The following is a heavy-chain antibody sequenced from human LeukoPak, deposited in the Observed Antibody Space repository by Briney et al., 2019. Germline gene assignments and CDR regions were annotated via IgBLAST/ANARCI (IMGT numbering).Heavy chain of an antibody. J-gene: IGHJ3*02. Sequence: GGSLRLSCAASGFTFSDYYMSWIRQAPGKGLEWVSYISSSGSTIYYADSVKGRFTISRDNAKNSLYLQMNSLRAEDTAVYYCARDLADSGYDAFDIWGQGTMVTVSS. CDR2: ISSSGSTI. CDR1: GFTFSDYY. CDR3: ARDLADSGYDAFDI. D-gene: IGHD5-12*01. V-gene: IGHV3-11*01.